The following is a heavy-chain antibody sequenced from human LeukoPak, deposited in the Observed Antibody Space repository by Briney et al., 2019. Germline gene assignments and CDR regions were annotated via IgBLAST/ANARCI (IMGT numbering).Heavy chain of an antibody. CDR3: ARARIAAPLLDY. CDR1: GFTFSNYE. D-gene: IGHD6-13*01. CDR2: ISDHGKSR. Sequence: GGSLGLSCAASGFTFSNYEMDWVPQPPGKGLEWVSYISDHGKSRNYVDSVKGRFTISRDNAKNSLYLQMNSLRVEDTAVYFCARARIAAPLLDYWGQGTLVTVSS. V-gene: IGHV3-48*03. J-gene: IGHJ4*02.